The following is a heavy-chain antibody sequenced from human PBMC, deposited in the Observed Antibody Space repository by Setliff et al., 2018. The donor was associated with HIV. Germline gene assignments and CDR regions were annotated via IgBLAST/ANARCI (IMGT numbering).Heavy chain of an antibody. D-gene: IGHD1-26*01. CDR2: ISSNGLST. CDR1: GFTFSAYA. J-gene: IGHJ4*02. V-gene: IGHV3-64*02. CDR3: ARDAEVGTTYFDY. Sequence: LRLSCAASGFTFSAYAMHWVRQAPGKGLEYVSAISSNGLSTYYADSVKGRFTISRDNSKSTLYLQMGSLRAEDMAVYYCARDAEVGTTYFDYWGQGTLVTVSS.